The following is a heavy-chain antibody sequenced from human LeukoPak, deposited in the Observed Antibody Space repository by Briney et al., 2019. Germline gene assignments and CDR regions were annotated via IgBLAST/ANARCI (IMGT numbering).Heavy chain of an antibody. Sequence: GGSLRLSCAASGFTFSSYGMHWVRQAPGKGLEWVAVISYDGSNKYYADSVKGRFTISRDNSKNTLYLQMNSLRAEDTAVYYCAKDGGIAAAGTDYWGQGTLVTVSS. V-gene: IGHV3-30*18. CDR2: ISYDGSNK. CDR1: GFTFSSYG. J-gene: IGHJ4*02. CDR3: AKDGGIAAAGTDY. D-gene: IGHD6-13*01.